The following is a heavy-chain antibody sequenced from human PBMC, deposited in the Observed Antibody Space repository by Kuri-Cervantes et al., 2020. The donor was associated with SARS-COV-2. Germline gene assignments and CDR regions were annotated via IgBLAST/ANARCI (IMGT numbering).Heavy chain of an antibody. CDR1: GGSISSYY. V-gene: IGHV4-59*01. CDR2: IYYSGST. D-gene: IGHD3-22*01. Sequence: GSLRLSCTVSGGSISSYYWSWIRQPPGKGLEWIGYIYYSGSTNYNPSLKSRVTISVDTSKNQFSLKLSSVTAADTAVYYCARGDYYDSSGYYFRFFDYWGRGTLVTVSS. J-gene: IGHJ4*02. CDR3: ARGDYYDSSGYYFRFFDY.